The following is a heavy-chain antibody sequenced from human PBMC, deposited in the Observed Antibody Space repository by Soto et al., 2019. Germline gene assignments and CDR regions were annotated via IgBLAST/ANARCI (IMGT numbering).Heavy chain of an antibody. CDR3: TNRGGSKVGY. CDR1: GFPFSTYA. J-gene: IGHJ4*02. Sequence: EVQLLESGGGLVQPGGSLRLSCAASGFPFSTYAMNWVRQAPGKGLEWVSIISGSGDTTTYADSVKGRFTISRDNSKKPLYLQMDSLRADDTAVYYCTNRGGSKVGYWGQGTLVTVSS. V-gene: IGHV3-23*01. CDR2: ISGSGDTT. D-gene: IGHD1-26*01.